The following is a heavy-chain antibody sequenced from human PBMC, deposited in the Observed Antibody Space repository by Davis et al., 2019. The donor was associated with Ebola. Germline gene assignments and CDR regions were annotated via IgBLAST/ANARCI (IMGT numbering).Heavy chain of an antibody. Sequence: GESLKISCRASGFTLNNYWINWVRQAPGKGLEWVANINHDGSEKDYVGSVKGRFTISRDSAKNSLYLHMNSLRTEDTAVYYCARDWEQYGLDVWGKGATVIVSS. CDR3: ARDWEQYGLDV. CDR1: GFTLNNYW. D-gene: IGHD1-26*01. CDR2: INHDGSEK. J-gene: IGHJ6*04. V-gene: IGHV3-7*01.